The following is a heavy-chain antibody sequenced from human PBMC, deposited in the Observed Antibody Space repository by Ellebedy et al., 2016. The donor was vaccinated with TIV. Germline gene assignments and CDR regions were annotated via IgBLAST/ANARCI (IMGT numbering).Heavy chain of an antibody. D-gene: IGHD1-26*01. J-gene: IGHJ6*02. CDR2: IRSKTDGGST. Sequence: GGSLRLSXEASGFIFNIAWMSWVRQAPGKGLEWIGRIRSKTDGGSTYYAGPLKGRFTISRDDLKNTLYLQVISLRTEDTAVYYCTTDQVGFGMDVWGQGTTVIVSS. CDR1: GFIFNIAW. V-gene: IGHV3-15*01. CDR3: TTDQVGFGMDV.